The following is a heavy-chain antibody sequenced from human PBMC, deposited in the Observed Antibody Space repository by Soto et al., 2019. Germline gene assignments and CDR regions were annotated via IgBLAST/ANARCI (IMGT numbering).Heavy chain of an antibody. V-gene: IGHV3-53*01. CDR3: ATRPGGGGY. Sequence: EVQLVESGGGLIQPGGSLRLSCAVSGFTVSNNYMSWVRQAPGKGLEGVSVIYSGGYTAYGDSVKGRFTISRDNSKNTLFLKMNSRGPAARAVYSWATRPGGGGYGGQGTLVTVSS. J-gene: IGHJ4*02. CDR1: GFTVSNNY. D-gene: IGHD3-10*01. CDR2: IYSGGYT.